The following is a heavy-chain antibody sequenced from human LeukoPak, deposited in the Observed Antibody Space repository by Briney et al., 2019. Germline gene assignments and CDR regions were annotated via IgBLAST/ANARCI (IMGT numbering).Heavy chain of an antibody. Sequence: ASVKVSCKASGYTFTGYYMHWVRQAPGQGLEWMGWINPNSGGTNYAQKFQGRVTMTRDTSISTAYMELSRLRSDDTAVYYCARNLSEYSSSWNSWSDPWGQGTLVTVSS. D-gene: IGHD6-13*01. J-gene: IGHJ5*02. V-gene: IGHV1-2*02. CDR2: INPNSGGT. CDR1: GYTFTGYY. CDR3: ARNLSEYSSSWNSWSDP.